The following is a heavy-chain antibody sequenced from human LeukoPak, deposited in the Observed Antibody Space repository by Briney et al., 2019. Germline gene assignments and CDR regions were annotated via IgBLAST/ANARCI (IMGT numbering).Heavy chain of an antibody. CDR1: GFTFSSYW. D-gene: IGHD1-26*01. V-gene: IGHV3-7*01. CDR2: IRQDGNEF. CDR3: ARDKMSGPTLLDY. J-gene: IGHJ4*02. Sequence: GGSLRLSCAASGFTFSSYWMSWVRQVPGKGPEWVANIRQDGNEFYYVDSVKGRFTISRDNAKNSLDLQMNSLRVEDTAVYYCARDKMSGPTLLDYWGQGTLVTVS.